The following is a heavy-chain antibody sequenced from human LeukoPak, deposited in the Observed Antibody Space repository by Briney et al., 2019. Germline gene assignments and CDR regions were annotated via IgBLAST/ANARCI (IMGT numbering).Heavy chain of an antibody. CDR2: ISSSSSYI. Sequence: GGSLRLSCAASGFTFSSYSMNWVRRAPGEGLEWVSSISSSSSYIYYAGSVKGRFTISRDNDKNSLYLQMNSLRAEDTAVYYCARDLRSYFDYWGQGTLVTVSS. CDR1: GFTFSSYS. J-gene: IGHJ4*02. CDR3: ARDLRSYFDY. V-gene: IGHV3-21*01.